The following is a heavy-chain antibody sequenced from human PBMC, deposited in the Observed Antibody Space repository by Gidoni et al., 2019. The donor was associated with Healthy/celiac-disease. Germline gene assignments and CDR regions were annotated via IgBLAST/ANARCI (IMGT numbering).Heavy chain of an antibody. V-gene: IGHV3-30*02. D-gene: IGHD2-2*01. CDR1: GFTFSSYG. J-gene: IGHJ4*02. Sequence: QVQLVESGVGVVQPGGSLRLSCAAPGFTFSSYGMHWVRQAPGKGLAWVAFIRYDGSNKYYADSVKGRFTISRDNSKNTLYLQMNSLRAEDTAVYYCAKSLIVVVPAASGDAFDYWGQGTLVTVSS. CDR2: IRYDGSNK. CDR3: AKSLIVVVPAASGDAFDY.